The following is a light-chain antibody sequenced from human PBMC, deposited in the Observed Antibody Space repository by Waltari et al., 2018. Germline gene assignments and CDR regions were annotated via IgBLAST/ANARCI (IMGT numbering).Light chain of an antibody. J-gene: IGKJ1*01. CDR1: HRISSGY. Sequence: ENVLTQSPGTLSFSPGETATLSCRASHRISSGYVAWYQQRPGQGPRVLIHDTSRRATGVPDRFSGSGSGTEFTLTISTLEPEDSAVYYCQQYGTSFWTFGQGTKVEIK. CDR3: QQYGTSFWT. V-gene: IGKV3-20*01. CDR2: DTS.